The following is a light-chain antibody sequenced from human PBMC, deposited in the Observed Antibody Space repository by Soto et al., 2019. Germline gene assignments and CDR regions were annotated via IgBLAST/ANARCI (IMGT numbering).Light chain of an antibody. V-gene: IGLV4-69*01. CDR1: SGHSSYA. J-gene: IGLJ3*02. CDR2: LNSDGSH. CDR3: QTWGTGIWV. Sequence: QSVLTQSPSASASLGASVKLTCTLSSGHSSYAIAWHQQQPAKGPRYLMKLNSDGSHSKGDGIPDRFSGSSSGAERYLTISSLQSEDEADYYCQTWGTGIWVFGGGTKVTVL.